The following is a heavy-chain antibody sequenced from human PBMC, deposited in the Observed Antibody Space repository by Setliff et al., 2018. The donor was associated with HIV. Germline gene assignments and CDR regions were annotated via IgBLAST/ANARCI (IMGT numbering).Heavy chain of an antibody. V-gene: IGHV4-59*11. D-gene: IGHD5-18*01. J-gene: IGHJ4*01. CDR2: ISYSGRT. Sequence: PSETLSLTCTVSGAPIRSRYWSRIRKPPRKGLQWIGHISYSGRTHYNPSLESRIAKSVDTSKLQFSLEVSSVTAAGTAVDYCARTRGYSYGTLAGFDYWGRGSLVTVSS. CDR3: ARTRGYSYGTLAGFDY. CDR1: GAPIRSRY.